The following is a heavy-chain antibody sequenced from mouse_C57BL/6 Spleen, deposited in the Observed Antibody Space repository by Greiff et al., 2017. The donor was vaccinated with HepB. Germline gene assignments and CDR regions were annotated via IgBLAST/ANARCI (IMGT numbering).Heavy chain of an antibody. J-gene: IGHJ1*03. V-gene: IGHV1-61*01. CDR2: IYPSDSET. D-gene: IGHD2-14*01. CDR1: GYTFTSYW. Sequence: QVQLQQPGAELVRPGSSVKLSCKASGYTFTSYWMDWVKQRPGQGLEWIGNIYPSDSETHYNQKFKDKATLTVDKSSSTAYMQLSSLTSEDSAVYYCARGRIGYWYFDVWGTGTTVTVSS. CDR3: ARGRIGYWYFDV.